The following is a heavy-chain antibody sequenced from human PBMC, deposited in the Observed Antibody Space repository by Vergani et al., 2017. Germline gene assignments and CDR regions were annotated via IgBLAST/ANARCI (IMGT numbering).Heavy chain of an antibody. CDR2: INPSGGST. CDR1: GYTFTSYY. Sequence: QVQLVQSGAEVKKPGASVKVSCKASGYTFTSYYMHWVRQAPGQGLEWMGIINPSGGSTSYAQKFQGRVTMTRDTSTSTVYMELSGLRSEDTAVYYCARGGPIGYCSSTSCYPPPSIMDVWGKGTTVTVSS. J-gene: IGHJ6*03. CDR3: ARGGPIGYCSSTSCYPPPSIMDV. V-gene: IGHV1-46*01. D-gene: IGHD2-2*01.